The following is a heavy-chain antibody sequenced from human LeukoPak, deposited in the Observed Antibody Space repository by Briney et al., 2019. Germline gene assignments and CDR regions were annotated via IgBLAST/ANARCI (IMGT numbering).Heavy chain of an antibody. CDR3: ARATYCSVGSCYSSD. V-gene: IGHV3-66*01. CDR2: IYGGGST. Sequence: AGSLRLSCAASGFTVTTNYMTWVRQAPGKGLEWVSTIYGGGSTYYADSVEGRFTISRDNSKNTLYLEMNSLRDEDTAVYYCARATYCSVGSCYSSDWGQGTLVTVSS. D-gene: IGHD2-15*01. J-gene: IGHJ4*02. CDR1: GFTVTTNY.